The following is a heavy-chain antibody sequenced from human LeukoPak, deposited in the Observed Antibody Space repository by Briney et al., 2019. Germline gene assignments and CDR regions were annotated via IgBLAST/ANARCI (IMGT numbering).Heavy chain of an antibody. CDR3: AKDTPLYGDYRGDY. D-gene: IGHD4-17*01. CDR2: ISGSGGST. J-gene: IGHJ4*02. Sequence: GGSLRLSCAASGFTFSNAWMSWVRQAPGKGLEWVSAISGSGGSTYYADSVKGRFTISRDNSKNTLYLQMNSLRAEDTAVYYCAKDTPLYGDYRGDYWGQGTLVTVSS. V-gene: IGHV3-23*01. CDR1: GFTFSNAW.